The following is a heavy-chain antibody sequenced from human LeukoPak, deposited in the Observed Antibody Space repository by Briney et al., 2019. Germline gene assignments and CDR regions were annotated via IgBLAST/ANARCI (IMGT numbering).Heavy chain of an antibody. J-gene: IGHJ6*03. CDR2: IYTSGST. D-gene: IGHD3-3*01. V-gene: IGHV4-61*02. Sequence: PSETLSLTCTVSGGSISSGSYYWSWIRQPAGKGLEWIGRIYTSGSTNYNPSLESRVTISVDTSKNQFSLKLTSVTAADTAVYSCAREASFGYYPYYHYYMDVWGKGTTVTVSS. CDR3: AREASFGYYPYYHYYMDV. CDR1: GGSISSGSYY.